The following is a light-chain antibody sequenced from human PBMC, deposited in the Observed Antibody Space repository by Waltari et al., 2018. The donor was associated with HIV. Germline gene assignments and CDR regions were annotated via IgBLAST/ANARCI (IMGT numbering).Light chain of an antibody. J-gene: IGKJ2*01. V-gene: IGKV3-15*01. CDR2: GAS. CDR1: QSLSNTN. Sequence: EIGMTQSQAPLSVSPGEKPTLSCRASQSLSNTNLAWYQQKPGQAPRLLIHGASTRATGIPARFSGSGSGTEFTLTISSLQSEDSAIYYCQQYNNWPPTFGQGARLEIQ. CDR3: QQYNNWPPT.